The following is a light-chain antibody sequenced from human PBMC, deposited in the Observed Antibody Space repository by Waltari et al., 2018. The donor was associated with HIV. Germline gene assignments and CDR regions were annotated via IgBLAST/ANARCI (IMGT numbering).Light chain of an antibody. Sequence: QSALTQPPSASGSPGQSVTISCTGASSDIGGYNFVSWYQQHPDKAPKLIIHEVNKRPSGVPGRFSGAKSGNVASLTVSGLQDDDEADYFCSSFAGSDNRVVFGGGTRLTVL. J-gene: IGLJ2*01. CDR1: SSDIGGYNF. CDR2: EVN. CDR3: SSFAGSDNRVV. V-gene: IGLV2-8*01.